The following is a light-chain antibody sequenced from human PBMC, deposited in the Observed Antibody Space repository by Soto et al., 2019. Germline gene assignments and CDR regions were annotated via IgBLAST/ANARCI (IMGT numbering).Light chain of an antibody. J-gene: IGKJ4*01. CDR1: QSVSSY. V-gene: IGKV3-11*01. Sequence: EIVLTQSPATLSLSPGERATLSCRASQSVSSYLAWYQQKPGQAPRLLIYDASNRATGIPARFSGSGSGTDFPLTIGSLEPEDFVVYSGQRWTIGLTCGGGTRV. CDR3: QRWTIGLT. CDR2: DAS.